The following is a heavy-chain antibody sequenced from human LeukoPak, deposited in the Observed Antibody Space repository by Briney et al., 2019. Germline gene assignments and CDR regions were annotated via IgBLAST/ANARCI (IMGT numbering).Heavy chain of an antibody. D-gene: IGHD3-10*01. J-gene: IGHJ4*02. CDR2: ISGSGGST. CDR1: GFTFSSYA. V-gene: IGHV3-23*01. Sequence: GGSLRLSCAASGFTFSSYAMSWVRQAPGKGLEWVSGISGSGGSTYYADSVKGRFTISRDNSKNTLYLQMNSLRAEDTAVYYCAKDLDYYGSTGLDYWGQGSLVTVSS. CDR3: AKDLDYYGSTGLDY.